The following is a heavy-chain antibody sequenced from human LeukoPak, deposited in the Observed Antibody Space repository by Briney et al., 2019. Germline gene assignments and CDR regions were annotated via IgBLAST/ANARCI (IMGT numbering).Heavy chain of an antibody. V-gene: IGHV3-30-3*01. CDR1: GFTFSSYA. CDR3: ARDLLEENY. CDR2: ISYDGSNK. Sequence: PGRSLRLSCAASGFTFSSYAMHWVRQAPGKGLEWVAVISYDGSNKYYADSVKGRFTISRDNSKNTLYLQMNSLRAEDTAVYYCARDLLEENYWGQGTLVTVSS. D-gene: IGHD1-1*01. J-gene: IGHJ4*02.